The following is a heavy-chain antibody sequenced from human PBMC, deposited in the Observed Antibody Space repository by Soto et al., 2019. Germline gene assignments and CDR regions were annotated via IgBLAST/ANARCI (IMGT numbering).Heavy chain of an antibody. J-gene: IGHJ4*02. Sequence: GGSLRLSCAASGFTFSSYAMHWVRQAPGKGLEWVAVISYDGSNKYYADSVKGRFTISRDNSKNTLYLQMNGLRAEDTAVYYCARDLVWLGSVAGRGVFDYWGQGTLVTVSS. CDR3: ARDLVWLGSVAGRGVFDY. V-gene: IGHV3-30-3*01. CDR2: ISYDGSNK. CDR1: GFTFSSYA. D-gene: IGHD6-19*01.